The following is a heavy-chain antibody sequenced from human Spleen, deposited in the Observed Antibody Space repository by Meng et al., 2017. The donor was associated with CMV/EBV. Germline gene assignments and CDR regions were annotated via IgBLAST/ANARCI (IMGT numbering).Heavy chain of an antibody. CDR2: LTWDGGST. CDR3: ARDADGTGWHGAGDY. J-gene: IGHJ4*02. D-gene: IGHD6-19*01. CDR1: GFTFGDYA. Sequence: GESLKISCEGSGFTFGDYAMHWVRQAPGKGLEWVSLLTWDGGSTFYGDSVKGRFTISRDNSKNSLYLQINSLRPEDTALYYCARDADGTGWHGAGDYWGQGTLVTVSS. V-gene: IGHV3-43D*03.